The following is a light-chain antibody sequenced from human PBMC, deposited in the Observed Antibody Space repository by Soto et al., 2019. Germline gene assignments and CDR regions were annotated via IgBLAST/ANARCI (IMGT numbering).Light chain of an antibody. CDR2: DAS. J-gene: IGKJ3*01. Sequence: IQMTQSPSTLSASVGDRVTITCRASQAISSALAWYQQKPGKPPKLLIYDASTLQSGVPSRFSGTASGTDFTLTINSLQPEDFATYYCQQFNNWPVTFGPGTKVDNK. CDR1: QAISSA. V-gene: IGKV1D-13*01. CDR3: QQFNNWPVT.